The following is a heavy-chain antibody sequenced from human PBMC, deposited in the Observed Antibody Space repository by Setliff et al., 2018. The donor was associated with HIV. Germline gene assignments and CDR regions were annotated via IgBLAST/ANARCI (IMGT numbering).Heavy chain of an antibody. D-gene: IGHD1-26*01. Sequence: SETLSLTCAVSGGSIRSGSYYWSWSRQHPEKGLEWIGYIYHSGSTYYNPSLKSRVSISLDMSKNQSYLKLNSVTAADTAVYYCARDEGAGPVDSWGRGTLVTVSS. CDR2: IYHSGST. V-gene: IGHV4-31*11. CDR3: ARDEGAGPVDS. J-gene: IGHJ4*02. CDR1: GGSIRSGSYY.